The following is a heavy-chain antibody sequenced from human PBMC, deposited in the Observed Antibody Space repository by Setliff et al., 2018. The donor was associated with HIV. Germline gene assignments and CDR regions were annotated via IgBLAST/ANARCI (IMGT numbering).Heavy chain of an antibody. V-gene: IGHV3-48*04. CDR1: AFTFSDYW. Sequence: GGSLRLSCRASAFTFSDYWMTWVRQAPGKGLEWVSYISITSGTIYYADSVKGRFTISRDNAKNSLYLQINSLRAEDTAVYHCSRVKPHLRRSGSYWIVDYWGQGTLVTVSS. CDR2: ISITSGTI. D-gene: IGHD1-26*01. CDR3: SRVKPHLRRSGSYWIVDY. J-gene: IGHJ4*02.